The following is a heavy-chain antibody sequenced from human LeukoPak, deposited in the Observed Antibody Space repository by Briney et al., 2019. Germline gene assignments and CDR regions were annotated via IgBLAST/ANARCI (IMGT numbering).Heavy chain of an antibody. V-gene: IGHV4-39*01. CDR1: GGSISSSSYY. CDR2: IYYSGST. CDR3: AVRFYDILTGYYYFDY. Sequence: SETLSLTCTVSGGSISSSSYYWGWVRRPPGKGLEWIGCIYYSGSTYSNPSLKSRVTISVDTSKNQFSLKLSSVTAADTAVYYCAVRFYDILTGYYYFDYWGQGTLVTVSS. J-gene: IGHJ4*02. D-gene: IGHD3-9*01.